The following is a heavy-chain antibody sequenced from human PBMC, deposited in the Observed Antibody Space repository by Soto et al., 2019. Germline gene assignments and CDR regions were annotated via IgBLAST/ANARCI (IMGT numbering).Heavy chain of an antibody. CDR1: GFSFDDYA. V-gene: IGHV3-9*01. Sequence: SLRLSCAASGFSFDDYAMHWVRQAPGKGLEWVAGLNWNSGVIGYADSVKGRFTISRDNAKKSLFLQMNSLRVEDTALYYCAKEFEKDSMGYKFDFWGQGALVTVSS. D-gene: IGHD5-12*01. J-gene: IGHJ4*02. CDR2: LNWNSGVI. CDR3: AKEFEKDSMGYKFDF.